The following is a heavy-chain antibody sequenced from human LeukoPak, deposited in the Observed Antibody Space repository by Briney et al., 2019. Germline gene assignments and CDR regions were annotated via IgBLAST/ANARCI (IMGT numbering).Heavy chain of an antibody. CDR1: GFTFSSYS. Sequence: GGSLRLSCAASGFTFSSYSMNWVRQAPGKGLEWVSSISGSSSYIYYADSVKGRFTISRDNAKNSLYLQMNSLRAEDTAVYYCARRRGDGYNYLDYWGQGTLVTGSS. CDR2: ISGSSSYI. J-gene: IGHJ4*02. CDR3: ARRRGDGYNYLDY. V-gene: IGHV3-21*01. D-gene: IGHD5-24*01.